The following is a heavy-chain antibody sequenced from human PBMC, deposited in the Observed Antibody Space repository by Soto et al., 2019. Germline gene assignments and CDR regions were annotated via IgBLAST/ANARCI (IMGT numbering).Heavy chain of an antibody. CDR3: ARGNDWKSSTFDI. Sequence: QVQLQESGPGLVKPSETLSLTCTVAGGSLTDHYWNWFRQSPGKGLHWIGYVYYSGGNNYNPSLKSRVTMSVETSKNQFSLNLRSVTAADKAVYYCARGNDWKSSTFDIWGQGTMVSVSS. V-gene: IGHV4-59*11. J-gene: IGHJ3*02. CDR2: VYYSGGN. CDR1: GGSLTDHY. D-gene: IGHD2-21*01.